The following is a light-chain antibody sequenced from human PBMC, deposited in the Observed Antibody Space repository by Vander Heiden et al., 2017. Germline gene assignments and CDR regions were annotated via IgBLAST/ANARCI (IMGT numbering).Light chain of an antibody. CDR3: HQYYTAPQT. CDR1: QSVLYSSNNKNY. CDR2: WAS. V-gene: IGKV4-1*01. J-gene: IGKJ2*01. Sequence: DIVMTQSPDSLAVSLGERATINCKSSQSVLYSSNNKNYLAWYQQKGGQPPKLLIYWASTRESGVPDRFSGSGSGTDFTLTISSLQAGDVAVYYCHQYYTAPQTFGRGTKLEIK.